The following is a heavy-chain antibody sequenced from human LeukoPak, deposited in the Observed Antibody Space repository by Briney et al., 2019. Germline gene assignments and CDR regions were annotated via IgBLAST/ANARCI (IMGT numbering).Heavy chain of an antibody. CDR3: VRTISGDPRYF. J-gene: IGHJ4*02. CDR2: FRNKANSYTT. D-gene: IGHD7-27*01. CDR1: GFTFSDHY. V-gene: IGHV3-72*01. Sequence: PGGSPRLSCAASGFTFSDHYMDWVRQAPGKGLEWVGRFRNKANSYTTEYAPSVRGRFTISRDDSKNSLFLQMNSLKTEDTAVYYCVRTISGDPRYFWGQGILVTVSS.